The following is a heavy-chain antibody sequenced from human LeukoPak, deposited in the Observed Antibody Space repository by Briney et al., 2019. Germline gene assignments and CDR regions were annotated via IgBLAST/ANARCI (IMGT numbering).Heavy chain of an antibody. V-gene: IGHV4-59*01. D-gene: IGHD2/OR15-2a*01. Sequence: SETLSLTCSVSGGSISTYYWNWIRQPPGKGLEWIGYIYNTGTTNYNPSLKSRVTISVDTSKNQFSLNLRSVNAADTAVYYCARKTPAGYFNFDYWGQGTLVAVSS. CDR3: ARKTPAGYFNFDY. J-gene: IGHJ4*02. CDR2: IYNTGTT. CDR1: GGSISTYY.